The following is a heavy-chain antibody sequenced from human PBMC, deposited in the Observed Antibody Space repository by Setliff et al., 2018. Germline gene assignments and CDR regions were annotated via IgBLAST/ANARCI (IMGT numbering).Heavy chain of an antibody. V-gene: IGHV3-7*03. D-gene: IGHD5-18*01. CDR3: ARGHTSMAP. CDR2: INKDGSQK. CDR1: GFIFSNFW. J-gene: IGHJ5*02. Sequence: GGSLRLSCATSGFIFSNFWMSWVRQAPGRGLEWVGNINKDGSQKYYVDSLKGRFTISRDNAKNSLHLQMNSLRAEDTAVYYCARGHTSMAPWGQGTLVTVSS.